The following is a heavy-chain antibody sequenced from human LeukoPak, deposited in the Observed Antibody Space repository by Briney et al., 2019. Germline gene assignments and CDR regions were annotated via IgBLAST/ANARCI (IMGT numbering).Heavy chain of an antibody. CDR2: IYYSGST. V-gene: IGHV4-59*01. CDR1: GGSISSYY. Sequence: SETLSLTCTVSGGSISSYYWSWIRQPPGKGLEWIGYIYYSGSTNYNPSLKSRVTISVDTSKNQFSLKLSSVTAADTAVYYCAGRPAHYYYYKDVWGKGTTVTVSS. CDR3: AGRPAHYYYYKDV. J-gene: IGHJ6*03.